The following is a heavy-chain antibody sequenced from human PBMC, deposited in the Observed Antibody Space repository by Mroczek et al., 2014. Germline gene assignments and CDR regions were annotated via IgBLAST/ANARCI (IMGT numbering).Heavy chain of an antibody. Sequence: QVQLVESGGGVVQPGRSLRLSCAASGFTFSSYGMHWVRQAPGKGLEWVAVISYDGSNKYYADSVKGRFTISRDNSKNTLYLQMNSLRAEDTAVYYCAKAGTDSSSYFDYWGQGTLVTVS. CDR2: ISYDGSNK. J-gene: IGHJ4*02. CDR1: GFTFSSYG. D-gene: IGHD3-22*01. V-gene: IGHV3-30*18. CDR3: AKAGTDSSSYFDY.